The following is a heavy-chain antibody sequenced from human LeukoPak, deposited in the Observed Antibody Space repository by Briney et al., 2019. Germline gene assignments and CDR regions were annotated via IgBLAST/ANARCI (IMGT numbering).Heavy chain of an antibody. CDR1: GGSISSYY. V-gene: IGHV4-59*08. J-gene: IGHJ4*02. D-gene: IGHD4-17*01. CDR3: ATLYGDYVGGYAY. CDR2: IYYSGST. Sequence: SETLSLTCTVSGGSISSYYWSWIRQPPGKGLEWIGYIYYSGSTNYNPSLKSRVTISVDTSKNQFSLKLSSVTAADTAVYYCATLYGDYVGGYAYWGQGTLVTVSS.